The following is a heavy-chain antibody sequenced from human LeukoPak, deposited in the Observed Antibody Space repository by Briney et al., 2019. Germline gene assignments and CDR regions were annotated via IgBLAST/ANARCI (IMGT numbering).Heavy chain of an antibody. D-gene: IGHD3-10*01. J-gene: IGHJ3*02. CDR1: GFTFSGSA. CDR3: TRLPEYYYGSGSDAFDI. V-gene: IGHV3-73*01. CDR2: IRSKANSYAT. Sequence: PGGSLRLSCAASGFTFSGSAMHWVRQASGKGLEWVGRIRSKANSYATAYAASVKGRFTISRDDSKNTAYLQMNSLKTEDTAVYYCTRLPEYYYGSGSDAFDIWDQGTMVTVSS.